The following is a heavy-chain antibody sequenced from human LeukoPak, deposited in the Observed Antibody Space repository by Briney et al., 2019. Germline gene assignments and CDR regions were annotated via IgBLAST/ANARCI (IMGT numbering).Heavy chain of an antibody. CDR2: INSDGSST. Sequence: GGSLRLSCAASGFTFSSYWTHWVRQAPGKGLVWVSRINSDGSSTSYADSVKGRFTISRDNAKNTLYLQMNSLRAEDTAVYYCARDQPLRLRQLYYYYMDVWGKGTTVTVSS. J-gene: IGHJ6*03. CDR3: ARDQPLRLRQLYYYYMDV. D-gene: IGHD6-25*01. V-gene: IGHV3-74*01. CDR1: GFTFSSYW.